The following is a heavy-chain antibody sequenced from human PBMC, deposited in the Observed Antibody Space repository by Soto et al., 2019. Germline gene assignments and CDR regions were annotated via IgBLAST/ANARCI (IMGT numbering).Heavy chain of an antibody. CDR3: ARDQTKWLTDAFDI. D-gene: IGHD5-12*01. J-gene: IGHJ3*02. V-gene: IGHV1-18*01. CDR1: GYTFISYG. Sequence: HVQLVQSGAEVKKPGASLKVSCKASGYTFISYGVSWVRQAPGQGLEWLGWISPYNGNTNYAQKFQCRITMTTETSTTTVYMDLRSLRTDDTAVYYCARDQTKWLTDAFDIWGQGTMVVVSS. CDR2: ISPYNGNT.